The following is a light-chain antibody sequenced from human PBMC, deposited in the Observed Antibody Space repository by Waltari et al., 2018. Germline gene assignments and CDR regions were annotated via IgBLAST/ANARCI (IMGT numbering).Light chain of an antibody. Sequence: QSALTQPPSASGSPGQSVTIPCTGTGSDIGAYNYVPWYQQHPGKAPKLMIYEVSKRPSGAPDRFSGSKSGNTASLTVSGLQREDEADYYCTSYAGSNIVVFGGGTKLTVL. CDR3: TSYAGSNIVV. J-gene: IGLJ2*01. CDR2: EVS. V-gene: IGLV2-8*01. CDR1: GSDIGAYNY.